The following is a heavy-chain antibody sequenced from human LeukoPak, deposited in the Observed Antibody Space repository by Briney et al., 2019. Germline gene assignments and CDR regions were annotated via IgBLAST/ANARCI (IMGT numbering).Heavy chain of an antibody. Sequence: GRSLRLSCAASGFTFSSYAMHWVRQAPGKGLEWVAVISYDGSNKYYADSVKGRFTISRDNSKNTLYLQMNSLRAEDTAVYYCARDFSSTSCCSYFDYRGQGTLVTVSS. CDR3: ARDFSSTSCCSYFDY. CDR1: GFTFSSYA. CDR2: ISYDGSNK. V-gene: IGHV3-30-3*01. D-gene: IGHD2-2*01. J-gene: IGHJ4*02.